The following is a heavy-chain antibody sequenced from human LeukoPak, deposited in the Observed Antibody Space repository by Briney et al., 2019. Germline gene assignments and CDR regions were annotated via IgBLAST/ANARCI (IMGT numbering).Heavy chain of an antibody. CDR3: ANGDYSNYGGLDAFDI. Sequence: QPGGSLRLSCAASGFTFSRYAMHWVRQAPGKGLEWVAVISDDGSNKYYADSVKGRFTISRDNSKNTLYLQMNSLRAEDTAVYYCANGDYSNYGGLDAFDIWGQGTMVTVSS. D-gene: IGHD4-11*01. CDR2: ISDDGSNK. CDR1: GFTFSRYA. J-gene: IGHJ3*02. V-gene: IGHV3-30*18.